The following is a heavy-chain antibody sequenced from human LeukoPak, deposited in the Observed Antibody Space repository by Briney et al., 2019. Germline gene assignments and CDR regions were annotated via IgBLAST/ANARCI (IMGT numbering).Heavy chain of an antibody. CDR1: GFTFSSYW. J-gene: IGHJ4*02. Sequence: PGGSLRLSCAASGFTFSSYWMSWVRQAPGKGLEWVANIKQDGSEKYYVDSVKGRFTISRDNAKNSLYLQMNSLRAEDTAVYYCAREGDIAAADYFDYWGQGTLVTVSS. CDR3: AREGDIAAADYFDY. CDR2: IKQDGSEK. D-gene: IGHD6-13*01. V-gene: IGHV3-7*01.